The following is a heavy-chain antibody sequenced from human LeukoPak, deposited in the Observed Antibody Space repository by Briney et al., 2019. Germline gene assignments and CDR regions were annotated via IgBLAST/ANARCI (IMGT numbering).Heavy chain of an antibody. CDR3: TREAAAGIDY. J-gene: IGHJ4*02. CDR2: IKQDGSEK. CDR1: GFTFSSYS. V-gene: IGHV3-7*01. Sequence: GGSLRLSCAASGFTFSSYSMNWVRQAPGKGLEWVANIKQDGSEKYYLDSMKGRFTISRDNAKNSLYLQMNSLRAEDTAVYFCTREAAAGIDYWGQGTLVTVSS. D-gene: IGHD6-13*01.